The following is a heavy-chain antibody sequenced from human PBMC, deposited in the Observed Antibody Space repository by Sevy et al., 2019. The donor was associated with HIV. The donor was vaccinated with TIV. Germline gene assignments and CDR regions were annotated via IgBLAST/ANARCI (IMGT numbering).Heavy chain of an antibody. CDR3: TTGTVVVVPAAIGYYYYYGMDV. V-gene: IGHV3-15*01. D-gene: IGHD2-2*01. CDR2: IKSKTDGGTT. Sequence: GGSLRLSCAASGFTFSNAWMSWVRQAPGKGLEWVGRIKSKTDGGTTDYAAPVKGRFTISRDDSKNTLYLQMNSLKTEDTAVYYCTTGTVVVVPAAIGYYYYYGMDVWGQGTTVTVSS. CDR1: GFTFSNAW. J-gene: IGHJ6*02.